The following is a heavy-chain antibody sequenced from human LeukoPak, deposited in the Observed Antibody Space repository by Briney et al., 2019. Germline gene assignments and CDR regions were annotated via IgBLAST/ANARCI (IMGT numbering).Heavy chain of an antibody. V-gene: IGHV1-69*05. Sequence: ASVKVSCKASGGTFSSYAISWVRQAPGQGLEWMGGIIPIFGTANYAQKFQGRVTMTTDTSTSTAYMELRSLRSDDTAVYYCARHSSDWEFDYWGQGTLVTVSS. CDR3: ARHSSDWEFDY. CDR1: GGTFSSYA. D-gene: IGHD6-19*01. CDR2: IIPIFGTA. J-gene: IGHJ4*02.